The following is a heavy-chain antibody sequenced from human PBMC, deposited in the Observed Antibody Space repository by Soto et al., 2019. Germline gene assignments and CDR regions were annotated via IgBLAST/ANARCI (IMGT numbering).Heavy chain of an antibody. CDR2: TRNKANSYTT. V-gene: IGHV3-72*01. J-gene: IGHJ4*02. D-gene: IGHD3-22*01. CDR1: GFTFSDHY. Sequence: GGSLRLSCAASGFTFSDHYMDWVRQAPGKGLEWVGRTRNKANSYTTEYAASVKGRFTISRDDSKNSLYLQMNSLKTEDTAVYFCSRMRWEYSDSSGFQWGGLFPDYWGQGTLVTVSS. CDR3: SRMRWEYSDSSGFQWGGLFPDY.